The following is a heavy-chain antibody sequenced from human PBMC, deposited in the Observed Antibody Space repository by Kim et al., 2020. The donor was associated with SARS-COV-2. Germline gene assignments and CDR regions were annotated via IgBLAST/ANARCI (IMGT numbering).Heavy chain of an antibody. J-gene: IGHJ4*02. D-gene: IGHD6-19*01. CDR1: GFIFGRYT. V-gene: IGHV3-21*03. Sequence: GGSLRLSCEASGFIFGRYTMNWVRQAPGKGLEWVSPLSSNSAYVYYADSLAGRLSISRDNARDTLFLQMDRLRAEDTGVYYCVREARYSRLSSGDYYDYWGKGTLVTVSS. CDR3: VREARYSRLSSGDYYDY. CDR2: LSSNSAYV.